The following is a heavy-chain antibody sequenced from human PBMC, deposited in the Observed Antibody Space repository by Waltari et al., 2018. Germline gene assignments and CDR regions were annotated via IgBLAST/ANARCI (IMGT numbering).Heavy chain of an antibody. J-gene: IGHJ5*02. CDR2: MNPNNGGT. D-gene: IGHD3-3*01. CDR1: GYTFSDFD. Sequence: VQSGAEVKKPGASVKVSCKASGYTFSDFDINWVRQAAGQGLEWMGWMNPNNGGTGYAQKFQGRVVMTSDTSISTAYLDLSSLRSEDTAVYYCARGRRRSSTCYGVCDWFDPWGQGTLVTVSS. V-gene: IGHV1-8*01. CDR3: ARGRRRSSTCYGVCDWFDP.